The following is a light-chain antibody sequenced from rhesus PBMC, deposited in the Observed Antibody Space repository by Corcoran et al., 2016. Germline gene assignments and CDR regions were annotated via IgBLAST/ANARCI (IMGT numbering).Light chain of an antibody. J-gene: IGKJ2*01. CDR1: QSVSSS. CDR2: GAS. Sequence: EIVMTQSPATLSLSPGERATLSCRASQSVSSSLAWYQQKPGQAPRLLISGASSRATGIPDRFSGSGSGTDFTLTNSSLEPEDVAVYYCLQHSNWPYSFGQGTKVEIK. CDR3: LQHSNWPYS. V-gene: IGKV3-24*01.